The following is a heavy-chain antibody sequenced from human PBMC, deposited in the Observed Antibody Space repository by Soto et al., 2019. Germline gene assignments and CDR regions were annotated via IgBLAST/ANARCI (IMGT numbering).Heavy chain of an antibody. CDR2: IKQDGSET. CDR1: GFTFTNYR. D-gene: IGHD3-10*01. V-gene: IGHV3-7*01. Sequence: EVHLEESGGGLVRPGESLRLSCAASGFTFTNYRMSWLRQAPGKGLEWVANIKQDGSETRYVDSVKGRFTISRDNAKNSLFLQMNSLRAEDTAIYYCARSYGTGFLSGYWGQGTLVTVST. CDR3: ARSYGTGFLSGY. J-gene: IGHJ4*02.